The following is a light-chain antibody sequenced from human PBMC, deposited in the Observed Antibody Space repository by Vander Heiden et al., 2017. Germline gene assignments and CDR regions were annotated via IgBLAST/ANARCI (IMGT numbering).Light chain of an antibody. V-gene: IGLV5-37*01. CDR1: SAINVGCYN. CDR3: MIWPSNASQV. Sequence: QPALTQPPSSPASPAESASPTCTWPSAINVGCYNIYWYQQKPGSPPRYLLYYYSDSDKGQGSGVPSRFSGSKDASVNTGILLISGLQSEDEADYYCMIWPSNASQVFGGGTKLTVL. J-gene: IGLJ3*02. CDR2: YYSDSDK.